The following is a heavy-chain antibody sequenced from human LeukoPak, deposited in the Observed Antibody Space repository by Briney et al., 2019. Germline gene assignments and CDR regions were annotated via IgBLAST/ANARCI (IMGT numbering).Heavy chain of an antibody. CDR3: ARSRQQLGPRSPTYYYYMDV. CDR2: INQGGSQK. Sequence: GGSLRLSCAASGFTSSNYWMSWVRQAPGKGLEWVGNINQGGSQKYYVDSVKGRFTLSRDIAENSLYLQMNSLRAEDTAVYYCARSRQQLGPRSPTYYYYMDVWGKGTTVTVSS. CDR1: GFTSSNYW. V-gene: IGHV3-7*03. J-gene: IGHJ6*03. D-gene: IGHD6-13*01.